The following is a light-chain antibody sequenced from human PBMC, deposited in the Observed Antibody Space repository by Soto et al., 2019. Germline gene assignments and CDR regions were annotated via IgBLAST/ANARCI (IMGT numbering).Light chain of an antibody. CDR2: DAS. CDR1: QSVSNY. Sequence: EIVLTQSPATLSLSPGEGATLSCRASQSVSNYLAWYQQKPGQAPRLLIYDASKRATGIPARFSGSGSGTDFTLTISSLEPEDFATYYCQQANSFPLTFGGGTKVEIK. V-gene: IGKV3-11*01. J-gene: IGKJ4*01. CDR3: QQANSFPLT.